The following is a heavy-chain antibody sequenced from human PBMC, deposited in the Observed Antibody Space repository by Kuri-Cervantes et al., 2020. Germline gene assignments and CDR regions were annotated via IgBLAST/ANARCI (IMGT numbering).Heavy chain of an antibody. CDR3: AREGLDILTGHYYYGMDV. CDR1: GFTFSSYG. Sequence: GGSLRLSCAASGFTFSSYGMHWVRQAPGKGLEWVAVIWYDGSNKYYADSVKGRFTISRDNSKNTLYLQMNSLRAEDTAVYYCAREGLDILTGHYYYGMDVWGQGTTVTVSS. V-gene: IGHV3-33*01. CDR2: IWYDGSNK. J-gene: IGHJ6*02. D-gene: IGHD3-9*01.